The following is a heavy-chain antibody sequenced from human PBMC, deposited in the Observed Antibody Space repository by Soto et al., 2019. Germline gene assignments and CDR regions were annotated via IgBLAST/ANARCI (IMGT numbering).Heavy chain of an antibody. J-gene: IGHJ4*02. CDR1: GFTFSGYW. Sequence: EVHLVESGGDLVQPGGSLRLSCAASGFTFSGYWMHWVRQVPGKGLVWVSRIRGYGGDTNYADFVEGPFTISRDNAKNTVYLQMTDLRDEDTAVYYCARDKVSGSGSLDYWGQGTLVTVSS. V-gene: IGHV3-74*01. CDR2: IRGYGGDT. D-gene: IGHD3-10*01. CDR3: ARDKVSGSGSLDY.